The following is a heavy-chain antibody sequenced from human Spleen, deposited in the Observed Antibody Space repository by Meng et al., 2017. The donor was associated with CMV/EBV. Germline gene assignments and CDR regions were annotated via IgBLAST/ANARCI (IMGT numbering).Heavy chain of an antibody. J-gene: IGHJ5*02. CDR1: GGTFSSYT. D-gene: IGHD4-11*01. V-gene: IGHV1-69*04. CDR2: IIPILGIA. CDR3: AREIQDSSNSDLNWFDP. Sequence: SVKVSCKASGGTFSSYTISWVRQAPGQGLEWMGRIIPILGIANYAQKFQGRVTITADKSTSTAYMELSSLRSEDTAVYYCAREIQDSSNSDLNWFDPWGQGTLVTVSS.